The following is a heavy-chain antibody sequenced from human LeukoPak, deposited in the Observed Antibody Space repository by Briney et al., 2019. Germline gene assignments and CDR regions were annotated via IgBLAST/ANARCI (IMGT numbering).Heavy chain of an antibody. CDR3: ARGLFFGPYFDY. Sequence: PSETLSLTCAVYGGSFSGYYWSWIRQPPGKGLEWIGEINHSGSTNYNPSLKSRVTISVDTSKNQFSLKLSSVTAADTAVYYCARGLFFGPYFDYWGQGTLVTVSS. D-gene: IGHD2/OR15-2a*01. CDR2: INHSGST. J-gene: IGHJ4*02. V-gene: IGHV4-34*01. CDR1: GGSFSGYY.